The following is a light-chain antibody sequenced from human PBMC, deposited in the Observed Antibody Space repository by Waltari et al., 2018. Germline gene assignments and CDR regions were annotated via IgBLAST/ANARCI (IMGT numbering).Light chain of an antibody. CDR1: GGYNY. J-gene: IGLJ7*01. V-gene: IGLV2-14*03. Sequence: QSALTQPASVSGSPGPSIPISCTVGGYNYVPWYQQHPGKAPKLMIYDVSNRPSGVSNRFSGSKSGNTASLTISGLQAEDEADYYCSSYTSSSTLAVFGGGTQLTVL. CDR3: SSYTSSSTLAV. CDR2: DVS.